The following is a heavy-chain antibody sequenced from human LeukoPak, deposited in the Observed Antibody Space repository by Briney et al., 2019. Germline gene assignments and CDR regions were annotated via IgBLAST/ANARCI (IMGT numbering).Heavy chain of an antibody. CDR3: AVLEYSSSWGGMDV. CDR2: ISSSGSTI. D-gene: IGHD6-13*01. Sequence: PGGSLRLSCAAPGFTFSDYYMSWIRQAPGKGLEWVSYISSSGSTIYYADSAKGRFTISRDNAKNSLYLQMNSLRAEDTAVYYCAVLEYSSSWGGMDVWGQGTTVTVSS. CDR1: GFTFSDYY. J-gene: IGHJ6*02. V-gene: IGHV3-11*01.